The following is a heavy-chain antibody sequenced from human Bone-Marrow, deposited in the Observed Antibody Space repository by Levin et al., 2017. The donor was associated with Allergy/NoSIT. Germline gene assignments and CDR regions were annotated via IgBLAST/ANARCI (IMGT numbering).Heavy chain of an antibody. CDR2: ISGSGGNT. CDR3: AGYDTSAYHSPFDY. V-gene: IGHV3-23*01. Sequence: GESLKISCAASGFIFSNYAMNWVCQAPGKGLEWVSQISGSGGNTHYADSVKGRFTFSRDNSKNTLYLQMNSLRAEDTAVYYCAGYDTSAYHSPFDYWGQGTLVTVSS. D-gene: IGHD3-22*01. J-gene: IGHJ4*02. CDR1: GFIFSNYA.